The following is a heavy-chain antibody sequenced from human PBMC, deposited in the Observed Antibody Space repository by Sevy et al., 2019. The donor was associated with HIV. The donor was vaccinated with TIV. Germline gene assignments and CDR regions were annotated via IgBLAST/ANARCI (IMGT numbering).Heavy chain of an antibody. CDR3: AARSYDSSLLDY. D-gene: IGHD3-22*01. CDR1: GYTLIELS. CDR2: FDPEDDET. V-gene: IGHV1-24*01. J-gene: IGHJ4*02. Sequence: ASVKVSCKVSGYTLIELSMHWVRQAPGKGLEWMGGFDPEDDETIYAQKFQGRVTMTEDTSTDTAYEVLSSLRSEDTAGDYCAARSYDSSLLDYWGQGTLVTVSS.